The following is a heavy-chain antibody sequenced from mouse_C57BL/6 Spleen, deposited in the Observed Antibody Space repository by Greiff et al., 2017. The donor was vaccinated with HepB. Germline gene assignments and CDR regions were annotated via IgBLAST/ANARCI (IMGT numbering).Heavy chain of an antibody. V-gene: IGHV5-9-1*02. Sequence: EVQVVESGEGLVKPGGSLKLSCAASGFTFSSYAMSWVRQTPEKRLEWVAYISSGGDYIYYADTVKGRFTISRDNARNTLYLQMSSLKSEDTAMYYCTRGVTGMPFDYWGQGTTLTVSS. CDR2: ISSGGDYI. D-gene: IGHD4-1*01. J-gene: IGHJ2*01. CDR3: TRGVTGMPFDY. CDR1: GFTFSSYA.